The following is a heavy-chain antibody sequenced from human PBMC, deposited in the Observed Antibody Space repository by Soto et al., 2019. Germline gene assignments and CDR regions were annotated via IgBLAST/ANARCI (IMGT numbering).Heavy chain of an antibody. Sequence: QVQLVESGGGVVQPGRSLRLSCAASGFTFSSYGMYWVRQAPGKGLEWVARISYDGSDQFYGDSVKGRFTISRDNSKNTQYLQMNSLRSEETAVYYCAKDTGADYWGQGTVVTVSA. CDR1: GFTFSSYG. CDR3: AKDTGADY. CDR2: ISYDGSDQ. J-gene: IGHJ4*02. D-gene: IGHD3-10*01. V-gene: IGHV3-30*18.